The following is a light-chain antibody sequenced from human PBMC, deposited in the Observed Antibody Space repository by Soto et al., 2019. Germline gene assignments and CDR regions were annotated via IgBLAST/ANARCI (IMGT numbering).Light chain of an antibody. CDR2: GAS. J-gene: IGKJ4*01. Sequence: EIVLTQSPGTLSLSPGERATPSCRTSQSVRSSHLAWYQQKPGQAPRLLIYGASSRATGIPDRFSGSGSGTDFTLTISRLEPEDFAVYHCQQYSSSPLTFGGGTKVDIK. V-gene: IGKV3-20*01. CDR3: QQYSSSPLT. CDR1: QSVRSSH.